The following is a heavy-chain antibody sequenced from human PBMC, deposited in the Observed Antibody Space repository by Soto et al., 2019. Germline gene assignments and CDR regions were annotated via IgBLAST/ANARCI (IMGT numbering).Heavy chain of an antibody. CDR1: GFTFSSYW. J-gene: IGHJ6*02. V-gene: IGHV3-7*03. Sequence: EVQLVESGGGLVQPGGSLRLSCAASGFTFSSYWMSWVRQAPGKGLEWVANIKQDGSEKYYVDSVKGRFTISRDNAKNSLYLQMNSLRAEDTAVYYCARDGANWNYDHYYYGMDVRGQGTTVTVSS. CDR2: IKQDGSEK. D-gene: IGHD1-7*01. CDR3: ARDGANWNYDHYYYGMDV.